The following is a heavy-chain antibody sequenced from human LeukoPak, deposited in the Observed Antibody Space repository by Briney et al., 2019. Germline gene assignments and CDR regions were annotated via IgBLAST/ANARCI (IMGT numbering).Heavy chain of an antibody. CDR2: ISSSGSTI. D-gene: IGHD3-10*01. V-gene: IGHV3-48*03. CDR1: GFTFSSYE. Sequence: GGSLRLSCAASGFTFSSYEMNWVRQAPGKGLEWGSYISSSGSTIYYADSVKGRFTISRDNAKNSLYLQMNSLRAEDTAVYYCARSSDYYGSGSYYNVPMDYWGQGTLVTVSS. CDR3: ARSSDYYGSGSYYNVPMDY. J-gene: IGHJ4*02.